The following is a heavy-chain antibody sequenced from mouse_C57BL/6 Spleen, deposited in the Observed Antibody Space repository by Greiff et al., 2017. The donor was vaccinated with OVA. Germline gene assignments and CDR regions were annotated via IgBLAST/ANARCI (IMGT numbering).Heavy chain of an antibody. D-gene: IGHD2-3*01. CDR3: TREGNDGYYFDY. CDR1: GFTFSSYA. CDR2: ISSGGDYI. Sequence: EVKVEESGEGLVKPGGSLKLSCAASGFTFSSYAMSWVRQTPEKRLEWVAYISSGGDYIYYADTVKGRFTISRDNARNTLYLQMSSLKSEDTAMYYCTREGNDGYYFDYWGQGTTLTVSS. V-gene: IGHV5-9-1*02. J-gene: IGHJ2*01.